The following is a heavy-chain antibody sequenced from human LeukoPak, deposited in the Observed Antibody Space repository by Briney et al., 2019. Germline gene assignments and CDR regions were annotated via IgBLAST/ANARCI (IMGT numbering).Heavy chain of an antibody. V-gene: IGHV1-18*01. Sequence: ASVKVSCKASGYTFTSYGISWVRQAPGQGLEWMGWISAYNGNTNYAQKLQGRVTMTTDTSTSTAYMELRSLRSDDTAVYYCARVEYRSYYDFWSGYPYYFDYWGQGTLVTVFS. D-gene: IGHD3-3*01. CDR3: ARVEYRSYYDFWSGYPYYFDY. CDR1: GYTFTSYG. J-gene: IGHJ4*02. CDR2: ISAYNGNT.